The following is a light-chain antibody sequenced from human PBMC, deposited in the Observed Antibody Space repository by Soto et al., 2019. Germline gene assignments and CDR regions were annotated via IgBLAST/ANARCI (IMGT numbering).Light chain of an antibody. V-gene: IGKV3-11*01. CDR3: QQRSNWPPLFT. CDR2: DAS. J-gene: IGKJ3*01. CDR1: QSVSSY. Sequence: EIVLTQSPATLSLSPGERATLSCRASQSVSSYLAWYQQKPGQAPRLLIYDASNRATGIPARFSGSGSGTDFTLTISSLEPEDFAVYYCQQRSNWPPLFTLGPGTKMDIK.